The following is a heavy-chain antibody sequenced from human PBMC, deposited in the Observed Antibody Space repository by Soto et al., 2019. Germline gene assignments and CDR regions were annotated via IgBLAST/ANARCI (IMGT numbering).Heavy chain of an antibody. J-gene: IGHJ3*02. CDR3: ARASTGPRTSDAFDI. V-gene: IGHV3-13*01. CDR2: IGTAGDT. CDR1: GFTFSSYD. D-gene: IGHD1-1*01. Sequence: GGSLRLSCAASGFTFSSYDMHWVRQATGKGLEWVSAIGTAGDTYYPGSVKGRFTISRENAKNSLYLQMNSLRAGDTAVYYCARASTGPRTSDAFDIWGQGTMVTVSS.